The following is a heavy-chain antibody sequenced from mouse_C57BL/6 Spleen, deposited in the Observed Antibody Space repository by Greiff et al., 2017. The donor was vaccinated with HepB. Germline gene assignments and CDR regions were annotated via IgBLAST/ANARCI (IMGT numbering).Heavy chain of an antibody. V-gene: IGHV1-26*01. J-gene: IGHJ4*01. D-gene: IGHD1-1*02. CDR3: SRWYGRALAY. Sequence: EVQLQQSGPELVKPGASVKISCKASGYTFTDYYMNWVKQSHGKSLEWIGDINPNNGGTSYNQQFKGTATLTVDKSSSTDYMELRSLTSEDSAVYYSSRWYGRALAYWGQGTSVTVSA. CDR1: GYTFTDYY. CDR2: INPNNGGT.